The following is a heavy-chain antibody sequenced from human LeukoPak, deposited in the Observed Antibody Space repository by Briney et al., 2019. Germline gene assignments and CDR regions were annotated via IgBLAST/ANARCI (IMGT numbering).Heavy chain of an antibody. D-gene: IGHD5-12*01. CDR2: VTSRSSFM. CDR3: ARSYSGYAFDAFDI. V-gene: IGHV3-21*01. CDR1: GFTVSSNY. J-gene: IGHJ3*02. Sequence: GGSLRLSCAASGFTVSSNYMSWVRQAPGKGLEWVSSVTSRSSFMYSADSVKGRFTTSRDNAKSSLYLQMNSLRAEGTAVYYCARSYSGYAFDAFDIWGRGTMVTVSS.